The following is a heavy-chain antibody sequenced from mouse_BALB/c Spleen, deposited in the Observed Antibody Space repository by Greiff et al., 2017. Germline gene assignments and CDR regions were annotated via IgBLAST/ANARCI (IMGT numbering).Heavy chain of an antibody. Sequence: EVQLQESGPSLVKPSQTLSLTCSVTGDSITSGYWNWIRKFPGNKLEYMGYISYSGSTYYNPSLKSRISITRDTSKNQYYLQLNSVTTEDTATYYCARDGDYDERSAMDYWGQGTSVTVSS. J-gene: IGHJ4*01. CDR3: ARDGDYDERSAMDY. CDR1: GDSITSGY. V-gene: IGHV3-8*02. D-gene: IGHD2-4*01. CDR2: ISYSGST.